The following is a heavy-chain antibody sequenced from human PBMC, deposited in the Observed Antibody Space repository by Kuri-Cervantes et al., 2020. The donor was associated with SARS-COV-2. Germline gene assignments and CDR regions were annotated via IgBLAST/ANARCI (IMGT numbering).Heavy chain of an antibody. V-gene: IGHV3-7*01. CDR3: ARARMAGPFDY. Sequence: GGSLRLSCAASGFTVSSNYMSWVRQAPGKGLEWVANIKQDGSEKYYVDSVKGRFTISRDNAKNSLYLQMNSLRAEDTAVYYCARARMAGPFDYWGQGTLVTVSS. CDR2: IKQDGSEK. D-gene: IGHD5-24*01. CDR1: GFTVSSNY. J-gene: IGHJ4*02.